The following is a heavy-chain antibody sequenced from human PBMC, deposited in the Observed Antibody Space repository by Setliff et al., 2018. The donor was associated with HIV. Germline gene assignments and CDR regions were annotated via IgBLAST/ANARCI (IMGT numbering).Heavy chain of an antibody. Sequence: PSETLSLTCSVSGAVISRSTHHWAWIRQPPGKGLEWIGALSSNGNTYFNPTLKSRVSLSIDSSNNLFSLKLNSLTAADTAVYFCAAQDLDLVKYYYMDYWGPGALVTVS. D-gene: IGHD2-21*01. V-gene: IGHV4-39*01. CDR1: GAVISRSTHH. J-gene: IGHJ4*02. CDR3: AAQDLDLVKYYYMDY. CDR2: LSSNGNT.